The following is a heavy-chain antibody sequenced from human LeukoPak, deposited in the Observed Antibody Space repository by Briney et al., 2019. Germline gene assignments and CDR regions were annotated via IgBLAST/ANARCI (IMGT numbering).Heavy chain of an antibody. D-gene: IGHD5-18*01. J-gene: IGHJ3*02. CDR3: ARSHNYGSFDN. CDR2: INSDGSST. V-gene: IGHV3-74*01. Sequence: PGGSLRLSCAASGFTFSSSWMHWGWQAPGKGLVWVSRINSDGSSTSYADSVKGRFTISRDNAKNTLYLQMNSLRAEDTAVYYSARSHNYGSFDNWGQGTMVTVSS. CDR1: GFTFSSSW.